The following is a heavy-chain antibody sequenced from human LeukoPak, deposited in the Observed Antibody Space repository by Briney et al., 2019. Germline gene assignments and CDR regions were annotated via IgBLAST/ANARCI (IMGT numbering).Heavy chain of an antibody. Sequence: SETLSLTCTVSGGSISSYYWSWIRQPPGKGLEWIGYIYYSGSTNYNPSLKSRVTISVDTSKNQFSLKLSSVTAADTAVYYCAGNLPGDTFDIWGQGTMVTVSS. J-gene: IGHJ3*02. CDR2: IYYSGST. D-gene: IGHD4-23*01. V-gene: IGHV4-59*01. CDR1: GGSISSYY. CDR3: AGNLPGDTFDI.